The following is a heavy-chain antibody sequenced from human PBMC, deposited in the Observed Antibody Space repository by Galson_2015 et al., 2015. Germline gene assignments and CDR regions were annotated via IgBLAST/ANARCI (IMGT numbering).Heavy chain of an antibody. CDR2: ISGSAGTS. V-gene: IGHV3-23*01. CDR1: GFTFSNYA. CDR3: AKSHLGSHPAAFDI. Sequence: SLRLSCAASGFTFSNYAMNWVRQAPGKGLEWVSGISGSAGTSYYADSVKGRFTISRDNSKNTLYLQMNSLRAEDTAVYYCAKSHLGSHPAAFDIWGQGAMVTVSS. J-gene: IGHJ3*02. D-gene: IGHD3-3*02.